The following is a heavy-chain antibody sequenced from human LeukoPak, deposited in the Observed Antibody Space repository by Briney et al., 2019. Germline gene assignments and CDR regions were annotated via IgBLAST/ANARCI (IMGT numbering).Heavy chain of an antibody. D-gene: IGHD2-15*01. CDR2: ISGSGGST. Sequence: GGSLRLSCAASGFTFSNAWMNWVRQAPGKGLEWVSAISGSGGSTYYADSVKGRFTISRDNSKNTLYLQMNSLRAEDTAVYYCAKDWARMFRYWGQGTLVTVSS. CDR1: GFTFSNAW. V-gene: IGHV3-23*01. CDR3: AKDWARMFRY. J-gene: IGHJ4*02.